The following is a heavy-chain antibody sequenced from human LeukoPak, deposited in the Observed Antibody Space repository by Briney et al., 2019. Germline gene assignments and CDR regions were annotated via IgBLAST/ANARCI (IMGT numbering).Heavy chain of an antibody. D-gene: IGHD5-18*01. CDR3: AREVGVVDTAMAEWDWFDP. CDR2: ISSSSSYI. Sequence: AGSMRLSCAASGFTFSSYSINWVRQAPGKGLEWVSSISSSSSYIYYTDSVKGRFTISRDNAKNSLYLQMNSLRAEDTAVYYCAREVGVVDTAMAEWDWFDPWGQGTLVTVSS. V-gene: IGHV3-21*01. J-gene: IGHJ5*02. CDR1: GFTFSSYS.